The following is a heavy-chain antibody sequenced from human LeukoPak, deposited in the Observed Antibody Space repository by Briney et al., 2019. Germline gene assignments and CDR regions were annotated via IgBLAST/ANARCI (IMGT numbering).Heavy chain of an antibody. J-gene: IGHJ4*02. CDR1: GLTFDDYA. CDR3: AKSERDCSSTSCFLPFDY. V-gene: IGHV3-43D*03. Sequence: GGSLRLSCAASGLTFDDYAMHWVRQAPGKGLEWVSLISWDGGSTYYADSVKGRFTISRDNSKNSLYLQMNSLRAEDTALYYCAKSERDCSSTSCFLPFDYWGQGTLVTVSS. D-gene: IGHD2-2*01. CDR2: ISWDGGST.